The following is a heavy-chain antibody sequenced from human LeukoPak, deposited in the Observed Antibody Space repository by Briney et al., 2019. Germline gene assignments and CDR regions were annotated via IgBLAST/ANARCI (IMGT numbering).Heavy chain of an antibody. CDR2: VFFSGNT. D-gene: IGHD2-15*01. J-gene: IGHJ5*02. V-gene: IGHV4-39*07. CDR3: ARDPSRSCAGGNCFSS. CDR1: GFIVSSNY. Sequence: GSLRLSCAASGFIVSSNYMSWVRQAPGKGLEWIGSVFFSGNTYYEPSLKSRVTISVATSTNQFSLNMRSVSAADTAVYYCARDPSRSCAGGNCFSSWGQGTLVIVSS.